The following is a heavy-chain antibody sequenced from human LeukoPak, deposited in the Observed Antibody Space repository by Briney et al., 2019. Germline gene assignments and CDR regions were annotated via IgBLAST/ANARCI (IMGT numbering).Heavy chain of an antibody. Sequence: SETLSLTCTFSGDSISTYYWSWIRQSPGKGLEWIGHIYSSGNTDYNSSLKSRVTISVDTSKSQFSLRLSSVTATDTAVYYCARLRWQLVGPYFDYWGQGILVTVSS. CDR1: GDSISTYY. J-gene: IGHJ4*02. D-gene: IGHD1-26*01. CDR2: IYSSGNT. V-gene: IGHV4-59*01. CDR3: ARLRWQLVGPYFDY.